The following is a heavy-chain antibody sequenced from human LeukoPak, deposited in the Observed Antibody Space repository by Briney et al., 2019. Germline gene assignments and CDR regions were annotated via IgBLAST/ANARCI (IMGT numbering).Heavy chain of an antibody. D-gene: IGHD3-22*01. CDR2: IIPILGIA. Sequence: ASVKVSCKASGYTFINYDINWVRQAPGQGLEWMGRIIPILGIANYAQKFQGRVTITADKSTSTAYMELSSLRSEDTAVYYCARFGYYYDSSGYEDFDYWGQGTLVTVSS. CDR3: ARFGYYYDSSGYEDFDY. V-gene: IGHV1-69*04. J-gene: IGHJ4*02. CDR1: GYTFINYD.